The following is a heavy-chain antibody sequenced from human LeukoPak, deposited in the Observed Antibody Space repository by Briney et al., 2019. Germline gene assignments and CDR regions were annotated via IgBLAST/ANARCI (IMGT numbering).Heavy chain of an antibody. V-gene: IGHV3-7*01. J-gene: IGHJ6*03. D-gene: IGHD6-13*01. CDR3: ARAPPLYSSSWYIHYYYYYYYMDV. CDR1: GFTFSSYW. Sequence: GGSLRLSCAASGFTFSSYWMSWVRQAPGKGLEWVANIKQDGSEKYYVDSVKGRFTISRDNAKNSLCLQMNSLRAEDTAVYYCARAPPLYSSSWYIHYYYYYYYMDVWGKGTTVTVSS. CDR2: IKQDGSEK.